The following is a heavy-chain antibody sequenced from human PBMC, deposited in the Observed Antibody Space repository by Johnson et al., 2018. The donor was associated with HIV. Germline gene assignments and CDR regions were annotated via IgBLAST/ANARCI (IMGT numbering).Heavy chain of an antibody. CDR3: AKDLGAAELTPDVFDL. CDR2: ISFDGSDK. D-gene: IGHD1-7*01. CDR1: GFPFSSYG. J-gene: IGHJ3*01. Sequence: QMQLVESGGGVVRPGGSLRLSCAASGFPFSSYGMHWVRQAPGKGLEWVAVISFDGSDKYYADSVKGRFTISRDNSKNTLYLQMNSLRIDDTGVYYCAKDLGAAELTPDVFDLWGQGTMVTFSS. V-gene: IGHV3-30*18.